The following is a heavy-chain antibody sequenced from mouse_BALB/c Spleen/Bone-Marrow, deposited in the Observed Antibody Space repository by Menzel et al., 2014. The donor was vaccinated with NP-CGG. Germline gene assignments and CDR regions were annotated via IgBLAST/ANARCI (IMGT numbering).Heavy chain of an antibody. J-gene: IGHJ2*01. CDR2: IDPANGNT. V-gene: IGHV14-3*02. Sequence: VQLQQSGAELVKPGASVKLSCTASGFNIKDTYMHWVKQRPEQGLEWIGRIDPANGNTKYDPKFQGKATITADTPSNTAYLQLSSLTSEDTAVYYCARYYYGSSLFDYWGQGTTLTVSS. D-gene: IGHD1-1*01. CDR1: GFNIKDTY. CDR3: ARYYYGSSLFDY.